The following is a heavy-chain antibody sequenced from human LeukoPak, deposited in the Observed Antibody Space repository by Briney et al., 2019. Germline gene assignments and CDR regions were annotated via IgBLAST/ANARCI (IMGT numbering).Heavy chain of an antibody. J-gene: IGHJ4*02. Sequence: ASVKVSCKASGGTFSSYAISWVRQAPGQGLEWMGRIIPILGIANYAQKFQGRVTITADKSTSTAYMELSSLRSEDTAVYYCARDYERHDYLFDYWGQGTLVTVSS. CDR2: IIPILGIA. CDR1: GGTFSSYA. V-gene: IGHV1-69*04. CDR3: ARDYERHDYLFDY. D-gene: IGHD4-11*01.